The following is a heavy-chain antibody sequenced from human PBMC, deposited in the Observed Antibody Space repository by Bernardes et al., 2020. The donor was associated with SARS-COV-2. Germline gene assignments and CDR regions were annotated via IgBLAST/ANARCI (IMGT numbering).Heavy chain of an antibody. CDR3: SGVLPAAPYYGMDV. Sequence: SETLSLTCAVYGGSFSRYYWSWIRQSPGKGLEWIGEINPFGCTNYSPSLKSRFTISLNVSRKQFSLKLTSLTAADTAVYYCSGVLPAAPYYGMDVCGLGTTVIVSS. CDR1: GGSFSRYY. V-gene: IGHV4-34*01. CDR2: INPFGCT. J-gene: IGHJ6*02. D-gene: IGHD2-2*01.